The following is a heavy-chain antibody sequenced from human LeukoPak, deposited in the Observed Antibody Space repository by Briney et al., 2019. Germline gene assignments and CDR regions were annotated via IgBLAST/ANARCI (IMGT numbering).Heavy chain of an antibody. CDR2: ISSSSSYI. Sequence: GGSLRLSCAASGFTFSSYSMTWVRQAPGKGLEWVSSISSSSSYIYYADSVKGRFTISRDNAKNSLYLQMNSLRAEDTAVYYCARVLEGRSGGYFDYWGQGTLVTVSS. V-gene: IGHV3-21*01. CDR3: ARVLEGRSGGYFDY. J-gene: IGHJ4*02. CDR1: GFTFSSYS. D-gene: IGHD2-15*01.